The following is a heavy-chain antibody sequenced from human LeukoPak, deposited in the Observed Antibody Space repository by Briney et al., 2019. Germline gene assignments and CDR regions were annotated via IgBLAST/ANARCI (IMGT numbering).Heavy chain of an antibody. CDR1: GGSISSYY. Sequence: SETLSLTCTVSGGSISSYYWSWIRQPPGKGLEWIGYISFRESTNYNPSLKSRVTISVDTSKNQFSLNLRSLTAADTAVYYCARDCGTSDFDYWGQGTLVSVSS. CDR3: ARDCGTSDFDY. J-gene: IGHJ4*02. CDR2: ISFREST. D-gene: IGHD1-14*01. V-gene: IGHV4-59*01.